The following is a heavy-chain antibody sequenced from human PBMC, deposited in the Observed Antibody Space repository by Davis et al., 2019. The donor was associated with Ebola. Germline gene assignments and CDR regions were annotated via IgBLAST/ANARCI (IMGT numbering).Heavy chain of an antibody. V-gene: IGHV3-23*01. D-gene: IGHD6-13*01. Sequence: GESLKISCAASGFIFSSYVMSWVRRAPGKGLEWVSTLGLSADTYYADSVKVRFTISRDNSKNTLHLQMNSLRVEDTAIYYCVKDTSSIWFDVWGQGTTVTVSS. CDR2: LGLSADT. CDR1: GFIFSSYV. J-gene: IGHJ3*01. CDR3: VKDTSSIWFDV.